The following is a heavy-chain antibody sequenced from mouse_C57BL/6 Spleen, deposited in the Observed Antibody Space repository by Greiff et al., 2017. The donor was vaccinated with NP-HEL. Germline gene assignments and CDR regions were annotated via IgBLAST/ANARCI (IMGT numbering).Heavy chain of an antibody. D-gene: IGHD1-1*01. CDR2: IYPSDSET. Sequence: QVQLQQPGTELVKPGASVKLSCKASGYTFTSYWMHWVKQRPGQGLEWIGNIYPSDSETHYNQKFKDKATLTVDKSSSTAYMQLSSLTSEDSAVYYCARGRGDYGSSYRVFDVWGTGTTVTVSS. CDR3: ARGRGDYGSSYRVFDV. V-gene: IGHV1-61*01. J-gene: IGHJ1*03. CDR1: GYTFTSYW.